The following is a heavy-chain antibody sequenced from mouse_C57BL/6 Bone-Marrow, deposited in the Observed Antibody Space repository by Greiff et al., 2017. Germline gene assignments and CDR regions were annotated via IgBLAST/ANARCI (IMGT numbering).Heavy chain of an antibody. CDR2: ISDGGSYT. D-gene: IGHD6-1*01. CDR1: GFTFSSYA. J-gene: IGHJ2*01. CDR3: ARDPIQCYFDY. Sequence: EVQGVEPGGGLVKPGGSLKLSCAASGFTFSSYAMSWVRQTPEKRLEWVATISDGGSYTYYPDNVKGRFTISRDNAKNNLYLQMSHLKSEDTAVYYSARDPIQCYFDYWGQGTTLTVSS. V-gene: IGHV5-4*01.